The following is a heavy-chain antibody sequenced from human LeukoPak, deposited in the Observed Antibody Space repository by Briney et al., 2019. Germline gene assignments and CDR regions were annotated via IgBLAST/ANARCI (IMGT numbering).Heavy chain of an antibody. V-gene: IGHV3-30*18. Sequence: GGSLRLSCAASGFTFSSYGMHWVRQAPGKGLEWVAVISYDGSNKYYADSVKGRFTISRDNSKNTLYLQMNSLRAEDTAVYYCAKGLTYYYGSGSPGFDYWGQGILVTVSS. D-gene: IGHD3-10*01. CDR3: AKGLTYYYGSGSPGFDY. CDR2: ISYDGSNK. CDR1: GFTFSSYG. J-gene: IGHJ4*02.